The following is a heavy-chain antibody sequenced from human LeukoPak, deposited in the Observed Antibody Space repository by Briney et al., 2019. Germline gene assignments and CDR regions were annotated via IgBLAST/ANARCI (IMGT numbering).Heavy chain of an antibody. CDR1: GGSISSYY. V-gene: IGHV4-59*12. CDR3: ARGRGGYSGYDPLKYFDY. J-gene: IGHJ4*02. D-gene: IGHD5-12*01. CDR2: IYYSGRTNY. Sequence: SETLSLTCTVSGGSISSYYWIWIRQPPGKGPEWIGYIYYSGRTNYNYNPSLKIRVTISVDTSKSQFSLKLSSVTAADTAVYYCARGRGGYSGYDPLKYFDYWGQGTLVTVSS.